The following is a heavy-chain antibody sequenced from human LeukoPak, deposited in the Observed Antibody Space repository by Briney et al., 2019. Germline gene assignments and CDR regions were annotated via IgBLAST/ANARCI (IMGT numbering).Heavy chain of an antibody. CDR3: ARHFSVPRDAFDI. V-gene: IGHV4-39*01. J-gene: IGHJ3*02. Sequence: SGTLSLTCTVSGGSISSSSYYWGWIRQPPGKGLEWIGSIYYSGSTYYNPSLKSRVTISVDTSKNQFSLKLSSVTAADTAVYYCARHFSVPRDAFDIWGQGTMVTVSS. CDR1: GGSISSSSYY. D-gene: IGHD5/OR15-5a*01. CDR2: IYYSGST.